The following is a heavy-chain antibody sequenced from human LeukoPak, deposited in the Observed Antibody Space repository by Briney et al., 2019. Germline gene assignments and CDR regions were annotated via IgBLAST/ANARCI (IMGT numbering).Heavy chain of an antibody. CDR2: ISSSGRTI. CDR3: ARVPIQLWSFDY. CDR1: GFTFSEYY. D-gene: IGHD5-18*01. V-gene: IGHV3-11*01. Sequence: PGGSLRLPCAASGFTFSEYYMTWIRQAPGKGLEWVSYISSSGRTIYYADSVQGRFTISRDNAKNSLYLQMNSLRAEDTAVYYCARVPIQLWSFDYWGQGTLVTVSS. J-gene: IGHJ4*02.